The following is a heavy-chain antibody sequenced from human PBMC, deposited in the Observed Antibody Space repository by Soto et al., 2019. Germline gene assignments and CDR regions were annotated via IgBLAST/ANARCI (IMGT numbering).Heavy chain of an antibody. CDR1: GYTFTSYA. CDR3: ASSYYYDSSGYSSLYYYYDMDV. Sequence: QVQLVQSGAEVKKPGASVKVSCKASGYTFTSYAMHWVRQAPGQRLEWMGWINAGNGNTKYSQMFQGRVTITRDTSASTAYMELSSLRSEDTAVYYCASSYYYDSSGYSSLYYYYDMDVWGQGTTVTVSS. D-gene: IGHD3-22*01. V-gene: IGHV1-3*01. J-gene: IGHJ6*02. CDR2: INAGNGNT.